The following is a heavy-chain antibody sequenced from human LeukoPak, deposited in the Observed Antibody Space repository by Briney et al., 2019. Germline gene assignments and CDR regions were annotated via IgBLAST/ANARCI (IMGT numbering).Heavy chain of an antibody. CDR1: GGSISSSSYY. J-gene: IGHJ4*02. D-gene: IGHD5-18*01. V-gene: IGHV4-39*07. CDR2: IYHSGST. CDR3: ARSRGYSYGTTFLDY. Sequence: SETLSLTCTVSGGSISSSSYYWGWIRQPPGKGLEWIGYIYHSGSTYYNPSLKSRVTISVDRSKNQFSLKLSSVTVADTAVYYCARSRGYSYGTTFLDYWGQGTLVTVSS.